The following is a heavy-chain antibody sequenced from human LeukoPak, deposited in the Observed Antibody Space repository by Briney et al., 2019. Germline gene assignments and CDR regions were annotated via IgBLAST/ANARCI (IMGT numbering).Heavy chain of an antibody. V-gene: IGHV1-18*01. CDR1: GYTFTSYG. Sequence: ASVKVSCKASGYTFTSYGNSWVRQAPGQGLEWMGWISAYNGNTNYAQKLQGRVTMTTDTSTSTAYMELRSLRSDDTAVYYCARIHSRIAAAGTGYFDYWGQGTLVTVSS. J-gene: IGHJ4*02. CDR2: ISAYNGNT. CDR3: ARIHSRIAAAGTGYFDY. D-gene: IGHD6-13*01.